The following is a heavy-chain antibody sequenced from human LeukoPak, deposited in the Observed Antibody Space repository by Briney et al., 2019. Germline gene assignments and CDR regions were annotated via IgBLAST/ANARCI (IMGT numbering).Heavy chain of an antibody. CDR3: ASWGAGGNS. CDR2: ISGSGGGT. D-gene: IGHD3-16*01. V-gene: IGHV3-23*01. CDR1: GFTFSSYA. J-gene: IGHJ4*02. Sequence: GGSLRLSCAASGFTFSSYAMSWVRQAPGKGLEWVSDISGSGGGTYYADSVKGRFTISRDNADNSLSLQMNSLRAEDTAVYYCASWGAGGNSWGQGTLVTVSS.